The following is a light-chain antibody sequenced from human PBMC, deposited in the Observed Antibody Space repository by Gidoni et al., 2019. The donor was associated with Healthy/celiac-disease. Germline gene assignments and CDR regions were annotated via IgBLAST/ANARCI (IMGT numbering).Light chain of an antibody. CDR3: QVWDSSSDVV. Sequence: SYSLPQPPSASAAPGPPARITCEGNNIGSKSVHWYQQKPGQAPVLVVYDDSDRPSGIPERFSGSNSGNTATLTISRVEAGDEADYYCQVWDSSSDVVFGEGTKLTVL. J-gene: IGLJ2*01. V-gene: IGLV3-21*02. CDR1: NIGSKS. CDR2: DDS.